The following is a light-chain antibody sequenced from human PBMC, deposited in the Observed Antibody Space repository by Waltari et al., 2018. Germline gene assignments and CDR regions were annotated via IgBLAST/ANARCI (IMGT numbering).Light chain of an antibody. Sequence: SYPLTQPPSVSVAPGKTARITCGGNDIGSKSVHWYQQKPGQAPVLVIYYNSDRASGIPERFSGSNAGNTATLTVGRVEAGDEADYYCQVWDSSGDHPGVYGVFGGGTKLTVL. J-gene: IGLJ3*02. CDR3: QVWDSSGDHPGVYGV. V-gene: IGLV3-21*04. CDR2: YNS. CDR1: DIGSKS.